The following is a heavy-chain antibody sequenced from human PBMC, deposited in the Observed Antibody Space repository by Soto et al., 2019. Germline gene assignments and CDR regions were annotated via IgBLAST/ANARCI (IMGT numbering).Heavy chain of an antibody. D-gene: IGHD3-10*01. J-gene: IGHJ4*02. CDR2: ISYDGSNK. Sequence: QVQLVESGGGVVQPGRSLRLSCAASGFTFSSYAMHWVRQAPGKGLEWVAVISYDGSNKYYADSVKGRFTISRDNSKNTLYLQMNSLRAEDTAVYYCARGPITMVRGVILYYFDYWGQGTLVTVSS. CDR3: ARGPITMVRGVILYYFDY. CDR1: GFTFSSYA. V-gene: IGHV3-30-3*01.